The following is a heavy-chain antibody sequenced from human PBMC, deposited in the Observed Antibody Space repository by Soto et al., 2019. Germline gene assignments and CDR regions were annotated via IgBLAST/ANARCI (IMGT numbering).Heavy chain of an antibody. Sequence: EVQLVESGGGLVQPGGSLRLSCAASGFTFSSYDMHWVRQATGKGLEWVSAIGTAGDTYYPGSVKGRFTISRENAKNSLYLLMNSLRAEDTAVYYCAREGGPGGMDVWGQGTTVTVSS. CDR3: AREGGPGGMDV. V-gene: IGHV3-13*01. CDR1: GFTFSSYD. J-gene: IGHJ6*02. CDR2: IGTAGDT. D-gene: IGHD3-10*01.